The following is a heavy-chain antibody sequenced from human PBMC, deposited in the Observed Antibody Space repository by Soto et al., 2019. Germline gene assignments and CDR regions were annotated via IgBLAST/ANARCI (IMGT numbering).Heavy chain of an antibody. CDR3: ARDVSSSKLWGPYYYGMDV. CDR1: GFTFSSYS. J-gene: IGHJ6*02. D-gene: IGHD3-16*01. Sequence: PGGSLRLSCAASGFTFSSYSMNWVRQAPGKGLEWVSSISSSSSYIYYADSVKGRFTISRDNAKNSLYLQMNSLRAEDTAVYYCARDVSSSKLWGPYYYGMDVWGQGTTVTVSS. V-gene: IGHV3-21*01. CDR2: ISSSSSYI.